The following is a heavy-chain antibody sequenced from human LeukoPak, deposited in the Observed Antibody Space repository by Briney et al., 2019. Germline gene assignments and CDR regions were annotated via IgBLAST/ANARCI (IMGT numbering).Heavy chain of an antibody. D-gene: IGHD3-16*01. CDR3: ARRGFTLN. CDR1: SGSISSSSYY. CDR2: IYYSGST. V-gene: IGHV4-39*01. J-gene: IGHJ4*02. Sequence: PSETLSLTCTVSSGSISSSSYYWGWIRQPPGKGLEWIGSIYYSGSTYYNPSLKSRVTISVDTSKNQFSLKLSSVTAADTAVYYCARRGFTLNWGQGTLVTVSS.